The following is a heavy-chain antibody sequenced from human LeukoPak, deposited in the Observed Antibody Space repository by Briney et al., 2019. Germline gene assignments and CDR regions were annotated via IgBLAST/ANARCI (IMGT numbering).Heavy chain of an antibody. CDR2: ISGSGGST. Sequence: QPGGSLRLSCAASGFTFSSYAMSWVRQAPGKGLEWVSAISGSGGSTYYADSVKGRFTISRDNSKNTLYLQMNSLRAEDTAVYYCAKEDFYDFWSGYQPSDYWGQGTLVTVSS. D-gene: IGHD3-3*01. J-gene: IGHJ4*02. CDR1: GFTFSSYA. CDR3: AKEDFYDFWSGYQPSDY. V-gene: IGHV3-23*01.